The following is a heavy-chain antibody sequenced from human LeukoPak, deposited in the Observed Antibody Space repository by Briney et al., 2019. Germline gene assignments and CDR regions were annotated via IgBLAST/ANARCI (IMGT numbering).Heavy chain of an antibody. CDR3: ARESLYTDVWSFGPKKKSHYCMDV. V-gene: IGHV3-23*01. J-gene: IGHJ6*03. D-gene: IGHD3-3*01. Sequence: PGGSLRLSCAASGFSINNHVMHWVRQAPGRGLEWVSSIRGDDSAYYADSVKGRVTISSDKSTLYLQMYSLRADDTALYYCARESLYTDVWSFGPKKKSHYCMDVWGKGTRVTVSS. CDR1: GFSINNHV. CDR2: IRGDDSA.